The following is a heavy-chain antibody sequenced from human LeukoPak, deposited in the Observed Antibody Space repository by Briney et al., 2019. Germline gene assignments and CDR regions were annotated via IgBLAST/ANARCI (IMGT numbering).Heavy chain of an antibody. V-gene: IGHV3-30*04. CDR2: LSFDESS. D-gene: IGHD6-19*01. J-gene: IGHJ3*02. Sequence: AGTSLRPSCATSGINFGASIMHWIRQAPGKGLEWVAGLSFDESSYYGGSVEGRFIISGDNSKRTLYLQMNSLKVEDTALYYCAREGHSSGFAPAFDTWGQGTMVTVSS. CDR1: GINFGASI. CDR3: AREGHSSGFAPAFDT.